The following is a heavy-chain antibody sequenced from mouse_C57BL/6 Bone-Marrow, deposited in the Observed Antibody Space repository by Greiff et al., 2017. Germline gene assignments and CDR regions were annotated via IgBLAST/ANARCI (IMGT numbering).Heavy chain of an antibody. CDR2: IYPSDSET. J-gene: IGHJ4*01. CDR1: GYTFTSYW. V-gene: IGHV1-61*01. CDR3: ARRNYAMDY. Sequence: QVKLQQPGAELVRPGSSVKLSCKASGYTFTSYWMDWVKQRPGQGLEWIGNIYPSDSETHYNQKFKDKATLTVDKSSSTAYMHLSSLTSEDSAVYYGARRNYAMDYWGQGTSVTVSS.